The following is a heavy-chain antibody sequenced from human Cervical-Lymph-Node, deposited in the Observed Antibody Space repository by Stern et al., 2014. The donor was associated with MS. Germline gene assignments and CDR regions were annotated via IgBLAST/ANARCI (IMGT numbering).Heavy chain of an antibody. V-gene: IGHV3-74*01. CDR2: INSDGSST. D-gene: IGHD6-6*01. CDR1: GITLSSYW. J-gene: IGHJ4*02. Sequence: EVQLVESGGGLVQQGGSLRLSCAASGITLSSYWMHWVRQAPGKGLVRVSRINSDGSSTSYVDSVKGRFTISRENAKNTLYLQMNSLRAEDTAAYYCARSVGSSSDYFDYWGQGTLVTVSS. CDR3: ARSVGSSSDYFDY.